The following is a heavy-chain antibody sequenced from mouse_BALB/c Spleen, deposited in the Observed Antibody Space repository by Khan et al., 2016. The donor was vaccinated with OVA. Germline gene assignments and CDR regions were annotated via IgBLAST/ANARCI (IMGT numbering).Heavy chain of an antibody. CDR3: ASSRDYYTSSSYYFDS. D-gene: IGHD1-1*01. CDR1: GYTFTNYG. V-gene: IGHV9-1*02. J-gene: IGHJ2*01. CDR2: INTYTGEP. Sequence: QIQLVQSGPELKKPGETVKISCKASGYTFTNYGMNWVKQSPGKGLKWMGWINTYTGEPTYIDDFKGRFAFSLETSASTAYLQINNLRNEDMATYFCASSRDYYTSSSYYFDSWGQGTTLTVSS.